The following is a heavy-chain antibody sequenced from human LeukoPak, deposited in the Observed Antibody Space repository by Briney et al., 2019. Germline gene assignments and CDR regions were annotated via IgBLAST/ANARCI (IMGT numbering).Heavy chain of an antibody. CDR1: GGSFSGYY. Sequence: SETLSLTCAVYGGSFSGYYWSWIRQPPGKGLEWIGEINHSGSTNYNPSLKSRVTISVDTSKNQFSLKLSSVTAADTAVYYCARDSGDSSSWSKHPHYGMDVWGQGTTVTVSS. D-gene: IGHD6-13*01. CDR2: INHSGST. CDR3: ARDSGDSSSWSKHPHYGMDV. J-gene: IGHJ6*02. V-gene: IGHV4-34*01.